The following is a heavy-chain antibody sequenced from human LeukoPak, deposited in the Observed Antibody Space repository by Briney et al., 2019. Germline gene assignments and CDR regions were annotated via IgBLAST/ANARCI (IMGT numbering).Heavy chain of an antibody. V-gene: IGHV1-2*02. D-gene: IGHD5-18*01. CDR2: INPNSGGT. CDR3: ARGDTAMVTSRFDY. CDR1: GYTFTGYY. J-gene: IGHJ4*02. Sequence: ASVKVSCKASGYTFTGYYMHWVRQAPGQGLEWMGWINPNSGGTNYAQKFQGRVTMTRDTSISPAYMELSRLRSDDTAVYYCARGDTAMVTSRFDYWGQGTLVTVSS.